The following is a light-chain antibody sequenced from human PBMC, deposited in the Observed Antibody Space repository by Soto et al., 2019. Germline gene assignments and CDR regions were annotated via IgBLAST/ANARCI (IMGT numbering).Light chain of an antibody. V-gene: IGLV2-8*01. J-gene: IGLJ1*01. CDR1: SSDVGGSNY. CDR3: SSSADSNNFYV. Sequence: QSALTQPPSASGSPGQSVTTSCTGTSSDVGGSNYVSWYQQHPGKAPKLMIYEVSKRPSGVPDRFSGSKSGNTASLTVSGLQTDDEADYYCSSSADSNNFYVFGTGTKLTVL. CDR2: EVS.